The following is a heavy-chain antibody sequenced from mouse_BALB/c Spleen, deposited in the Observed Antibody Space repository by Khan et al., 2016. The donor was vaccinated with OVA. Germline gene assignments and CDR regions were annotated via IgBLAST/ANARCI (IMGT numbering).Heavy chain of an antibody. D-gene: IGHD1-1*01. CDR1: GNSITSGYA. CDR2: ISYSGDT. J-gene: IGHJ2*01. CDR3: ARGNYYGYCFDY. V-gene: IGHV3-2*02. Sequence: EVELVESGPGLVKPSQSLSLTCTVTGNSITSGYAWNWIRQFPGNKLEWMGYISYSGDTCYIPSLKSRISITRDTSKNQFFLQLNSVTTEDTATYYCARGNYYGYCFDYWGQGTTLTVSS.